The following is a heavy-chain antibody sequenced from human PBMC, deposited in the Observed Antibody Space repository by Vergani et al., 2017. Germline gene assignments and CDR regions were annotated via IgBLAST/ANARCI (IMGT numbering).Heavy chain of an antibody. CDR1: GFTFSSYS. V-gene: IGHV3-21*01. D-gene: IGHD3-22*01. CDR3: ARWIHYDSXGYYPNRHYYGMDV. J-gene: IGHJ6*02. Sequence: EVQLVESGGGLVKPGGSLRLSCAASGFTFSSYSMNWVRQAPGKGLEWVSSISSSSSYIYYADSVKGRFTISRDNAKNSLYLQMNSLRAEDTAVYYCARWIHYDSXGYYPNRHYYGMDVWGQGP. CDR2: ISSSSSYI.